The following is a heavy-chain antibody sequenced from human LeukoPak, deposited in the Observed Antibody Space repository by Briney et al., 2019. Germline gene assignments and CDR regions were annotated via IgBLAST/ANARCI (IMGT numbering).Heavy chain of an antibody. J-gene: IGHJ3*01. CDR3: AKDRYYYGSESYPIEAFDV. CDR2: IRYDGSNK. D-gene: IGHD3-10*01. V-gene: IGHV3-30*02. CDR1: GFTFSTYG. Sequence: GGSLRLSCAASGFTFSTYGMHWVRQAPGKGLEWVAFIRYDGSNKYYAESVKGRFTISRDNSKNTLHVQMNSLRTEDTAVYYCAKDRYYYGSESYPIEAFDVWGQGTMVSVS.